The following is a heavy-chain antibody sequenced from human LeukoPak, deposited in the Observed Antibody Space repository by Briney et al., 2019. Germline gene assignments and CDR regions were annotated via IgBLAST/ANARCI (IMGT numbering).Heavy chain of an antibody. V-gene: IGHV3-64D*06. D-gene: IGHD2-2*01. Sequence: GGSLRLSCSASGFTFSSYAMHWVRQAPGKGLEYVSANSSNGGSTYYADSVKGRFTISRDNSKNTLYLQMSSLRAEDTAVYYCAKGFAYQLPHSTFDYWGQGTLVTVSS. CDR2: NSSNGGST. J-gene: IGHJ4*02. CDR1: GFTFSSYA. CDR3: AKGFAYQLPHSTFDY.